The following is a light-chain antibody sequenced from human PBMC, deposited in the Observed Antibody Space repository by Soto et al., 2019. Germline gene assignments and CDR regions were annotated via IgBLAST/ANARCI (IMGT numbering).Light chain of an antibody. CDR3: QQYGSSAWT. J-gene: IGKJ1*01. V-gene: IGKV3-20*01. Sequence: EIVLTQSPGTLSLSPGERATLSCRASQSVSSSYLAWYQQKPGQAPRLLIYGASSRATGIPDRCSGSGSGTEFTLPISRLEPDDFGVYYCQQYGSSAWTFGQGTQVEIK. CDR2: GAS. CDR1: QSVSSSY.